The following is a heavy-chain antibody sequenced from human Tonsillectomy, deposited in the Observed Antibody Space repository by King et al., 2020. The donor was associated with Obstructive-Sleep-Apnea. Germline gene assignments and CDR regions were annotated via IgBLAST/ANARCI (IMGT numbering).Heavy chain of an antibody. CDR1: EFTFSSYW. Sequence: EQLVQSGGGLVQPGGSLRLSCAAFEFTFSSYWVSWVRQAPGKGLEWVANIKQDGSEKNYVDSVKGRFTISRDNAKNSLYLQMNSLRAEDTAVYYCTRVPVRGQGFDPWGQGTLVTVSS. CDR3: TRVPVRGQGFDP. J-gene: IGHJ5*02. D-gene: IGHD3-16*01. V-gene: IGHV3-7*03. CDR2: IKQDGSEK.